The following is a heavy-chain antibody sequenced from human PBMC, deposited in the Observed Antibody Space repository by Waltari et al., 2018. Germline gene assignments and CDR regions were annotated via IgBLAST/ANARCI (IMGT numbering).Heavy chain of an antibody. V-gene: IGHV1-18*01. CDR3: ARRIVVVPAANWFDP. CDR1: GYSFTSYG. D-gene: IGHD2-2*01. J-gene: IGHJ5*02. CDR2: ISAYNGNT. Sequence: HVQLVQSGAEVKKPGASVKVSCKASGYSFTSYGLSWFTQATGQGLEWMGWISAYNGNTNYAQKLQGRVTMTTDTSTSTAYMELRSLRSDDTAVYYCARRIVVVPAANWFDPWGQGTLVTVSS.